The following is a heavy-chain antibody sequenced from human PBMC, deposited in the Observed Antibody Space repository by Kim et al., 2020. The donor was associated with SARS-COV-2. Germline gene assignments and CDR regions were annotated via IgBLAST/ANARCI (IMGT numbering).Heavy chain of an antibody. CDR1: GDTVSSNSAA. Sequence: SQTLSLTCAISGDTVSSNSAAWTWIRQSPSRGLEWLGRTYYRSRWYYEYAPTVKGRITISPDTTKNQFSMHLNSVTPEDTAIYYCVSYHFDYWVPGTLVTVSS. CDR3: VSYHFDY. CDR2: TYYRSRWYY. V-gene: IGHV6-1*01. J-gene: IGHJ4*02.